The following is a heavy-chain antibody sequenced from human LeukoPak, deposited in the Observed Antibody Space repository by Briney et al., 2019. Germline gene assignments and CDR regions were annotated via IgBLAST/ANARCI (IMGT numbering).Heavy chain of an antibody. CDR3: ARWDRSAYGYFDL. CDR1: GFTLSSYA. V-gene: IGHV3-23*01. CDR2: ISGSGGST. D-gene: IGHD3-22*01. J-gene: IGHJ2*01. Sequence: QPGGSLRLSCVVSGFTLSSYAMTWVRQAPGKGLEWVSAISGSGGSTYYADSVKGRFSISRDNSKNTLYLQMNSLRVDDTAVYYCARWDRSAYGYFDLWGRGTLVTVSS.